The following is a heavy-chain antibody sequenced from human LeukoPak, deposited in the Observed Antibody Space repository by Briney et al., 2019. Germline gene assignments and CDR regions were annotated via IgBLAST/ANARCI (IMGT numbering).Heavy chain of an antibody. J-gene: IGHJ4*02. CDR1: GFTFSSYA. D-gene: IGHD5-12*01. CDR3: ARGAGYEFDY. CDR2: ISSNGGST. V-gene: IGHV3-64*01. Sequence: GGSLRLSCAASGFTFSSYAMHWVRQAPGKGLEYVSAISSNGGSTYYANSVKGRFTISRDNSKNTLYLQMGSLRAEDMAVYYCARGAGYEFDYWGQGTLVTVSS.